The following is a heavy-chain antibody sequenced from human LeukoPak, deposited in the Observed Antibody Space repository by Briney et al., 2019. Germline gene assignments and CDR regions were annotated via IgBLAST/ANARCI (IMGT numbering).Heavy chain of an antibody. Sequence: GGSLRLSCATSRFTFSSYGMHWVRQAPGKGLEWVAFIQYDGTNKYYADSVKGRFTISRDNPKNTLYLQMNSLRAEDTAVYYCAKSPGSTPTHTLDYWGEGTLVTVSS. CDR2: IQYDGTNK. V-gene: IGHV3-30*02. CDR1: RFTFSSYG. CDR3: AKSPGSTPTHTLDY. D-gene: IGHD2-21*01. J-gene: IGHJ4*02.